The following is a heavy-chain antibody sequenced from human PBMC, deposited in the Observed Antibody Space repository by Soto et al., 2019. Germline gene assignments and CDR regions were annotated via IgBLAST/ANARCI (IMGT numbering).Heavy chain of an antibody. J-gene: IGHJ6*02. CDR2: IKQDGTEK. V-gene: IGHV3-7*05. D-gene: IGHD2-15*01. Sequence: VQLVESGGGLVQPGGSLRLSCSASGFTFSTYWMTWVRQAPGKGLEWVANIKQDGTEKYYVDSVRGRFTVSRDNAKNSLYLQMNNLRAEDTAMYYCARGGCGAGSCHTPVEYYGLDVWGQGTTVTVSS. CDR3: ARGGCGAGSCHTPVEYYGLDV. CDR1: GFTFSTYW.